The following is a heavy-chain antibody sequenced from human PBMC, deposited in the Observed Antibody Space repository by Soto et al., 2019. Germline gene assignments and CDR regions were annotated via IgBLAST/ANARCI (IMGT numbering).Heavy chain of an antibody. CDR3: ARDPYRHASPYYGMDV. J-gene: IGHJ6*02. Sequence: ASVKVSCKASGYTFTSYPTHWVRQAPGQRLEWMGWIDAGNGNTKYSQKFRGRVTFTTDTSASTAYMDLSSLRSEDTAVYYCARDPYRHASPYYGMDVWGQGTTVTVSS. CDR1: GYTFTSYP. D-gene: IGHD1-1*01. V-gene: IGHV1-3*01. CDR2: IDAGNGNT.